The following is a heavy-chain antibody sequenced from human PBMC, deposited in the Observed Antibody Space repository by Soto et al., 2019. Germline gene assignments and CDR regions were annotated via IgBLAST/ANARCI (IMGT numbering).Heavy chain of an antibody. Sequence: ETLSLTCGVYGVSXGGYYWSWIRQPPGKGLEWIGEINHSGSTNYNPSLKSRVTISIDTSKNQFSLKLTSVTAADTAVYYCASPSVDCGGDCYYFAYWGQGTLVTVSS. J-gene: IGHJ4*02. V-gene: IGHV4-34*01. CDR1: GVSXGGYY. CDR3: ASPSVDCGGDCYYFAY. D-gene: IGHD2-21*02. CDR2: INHSGST.